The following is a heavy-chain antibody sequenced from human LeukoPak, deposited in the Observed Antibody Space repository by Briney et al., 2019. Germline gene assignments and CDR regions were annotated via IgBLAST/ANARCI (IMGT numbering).Heavy chain of an antibody. Sequence: SETLSLTCTVSGGSISSSSYYWGWIRQPPGKGLEWIGSIYYSGSTYYNPSLKSRVTISVDTSKNQFSLKLSSVTAADTAVYYCARLYYGSGSFAYYYMDVWGKGTTVTVSS. J-gene: IGHJ6*03. CDR1: GGSISSSSYY. CDR3: ARLYYGSGSFAYYYMDV. V-gene: IGHV4-39*01. CDR2: IYYSGST. D-gene: IGHD3-10*01.